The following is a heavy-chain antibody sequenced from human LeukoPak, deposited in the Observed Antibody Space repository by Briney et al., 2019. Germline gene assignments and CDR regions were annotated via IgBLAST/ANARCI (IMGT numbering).Heavy chain of an antibody. V-gene: IGHV3-9*01. Sequence: QPGGSLRLSCAASGFTFSSYAMSWVRQAPGKGLEWVSGISWNSGSIGYADSVKGRFTISRDNAKNSLYLQMNSLRAEDTALYYCAKAVFHYDSSGYYFDYWGQGTLVTVSS. D-gene: IGHD3-22*01. CDR2: ISWNSGSI. J-gene: IGHJ4*02. CDR1: GFTFSSYA. CDR3: AKAVFHYDSSGYYFDY.